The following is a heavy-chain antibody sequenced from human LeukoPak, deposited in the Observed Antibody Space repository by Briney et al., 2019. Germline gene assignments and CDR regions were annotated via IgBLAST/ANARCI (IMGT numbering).Heavy chain of an antibody. Sequence: SKTLSLTCAVYGGSFSGYYWSWIRQPPGKGLEWIGEINHSGSTNYNPSLKSRVTISVDTSKNQFSLKLSSVTAADMAVYYCARGSNYYGSGSYWQSHYYYYGMDVWGQGTTVTVSS. CDR1: GGSFSGYY. J-gene: IGHJ6*02. CDR2: INHSGST. CDR3: ARGSNYYGSGSYWQSHYYYYGMDV. V-gene: IGHV4-34*01. D-gene: IGHD3-10*01.